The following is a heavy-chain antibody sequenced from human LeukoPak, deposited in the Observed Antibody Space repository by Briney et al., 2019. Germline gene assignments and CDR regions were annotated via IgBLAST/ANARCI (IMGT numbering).Heavy chain of an antibody. Sequence: GSVKVSCKASGYMFTSYGINWVRQAPGQGLEWMGWMNPNSGNTGYAQKFQGRVTLTRNTSISTAYMELTSLRSEDTAVYYCARGISWGQGTLVTVSS. V-gene: IGHV1-8*02. CDR2: MNPNSGNT. CDR1: GYMFTSYG. J-gene: IGHJ5*02. CDR3: ARGIS.